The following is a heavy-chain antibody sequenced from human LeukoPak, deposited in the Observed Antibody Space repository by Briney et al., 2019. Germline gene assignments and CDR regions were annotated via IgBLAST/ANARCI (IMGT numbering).Heavy chain of an antibody. CDR2: ISSSSSTI. CDR3: ARDHRYKDDNSGPIWYYFDY. D-gene: IGHD3-22*01. Sequence: PGGSLRLSCAASGFTFSSYSMNWVRRAPGKGLEWVSYISSSSSTIYYADSVKGRFTISRDNAKNSLYLQMNSLRAEDTAVYYCARDHRYKDDNSGPIWYYFDYWGQGTLVTVSS. J-gene: IGHJ4*02. CDR1: GFTFSSYS. V-gene: IGHV3-48*04.